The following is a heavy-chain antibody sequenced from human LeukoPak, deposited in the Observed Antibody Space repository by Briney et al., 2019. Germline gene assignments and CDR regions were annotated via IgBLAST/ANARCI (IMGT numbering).Heavy chain of an antibody. J-gene: IGHJ4*02. D-gene: IGHD3-22*01. V-gene: IGHV3-23*01. CDR3: ARCYYDSSGYCRFDY. Sequence: GGSLRLSCAASGFTFNSYVMSWVRQAPGKGLEWVSAISNNGGYTYYADSVQGRFTISRDNSKSTLCLQMNSLRAEDTAVYYCARCYYDSSGYCRFDYWGQGTLVTVSS. CDR1: GFTFNSYV. CDR2: ISNNGGYT.